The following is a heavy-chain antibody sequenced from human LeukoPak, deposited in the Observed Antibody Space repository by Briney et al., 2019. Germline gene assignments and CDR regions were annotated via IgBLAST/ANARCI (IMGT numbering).Heavy chain of an antibody. D-gene: IGHD4-17*01. V-gene: IGHV1-69*01. J-gene: IGHJ4*02. CDR3: ATDPLYGDDVFDY. CDR2: IIPIFGTA. Sequence: ASVKVSCKASGGTFSSYAISWVRQAPGQGLEWMGGIIPIFGTANYAQKFQGRVTITADESTSTAYMELSSLRSEDTAVYYCATDPLYGDDVFDYWGQGTLVTVSS. CDR1: GGTFSSYA.